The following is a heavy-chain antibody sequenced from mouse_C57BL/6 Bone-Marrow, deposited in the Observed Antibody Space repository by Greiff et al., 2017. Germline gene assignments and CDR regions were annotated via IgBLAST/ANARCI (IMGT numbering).Heavy chain of an antibody. CDR2: IDPSDSYT. V-gene: IGHV1-69*01. J-gene: IGHJ2*01. Sequence: QVHVKQPGAELVMPGASVKLSCKASGYTFTSYWMHWVKQRPGQGLEWIGEIDPSDSYTNYNQKFKGKSTLTVDKSSSTAYMQLSSLTSEDSAVYYCARRHYGSSYLDYWGQGTTLTVSS. CDR3: ARRHYGSSYLDY. CDR1: GYTFTSYW. D-gene: IGHD1-1*01.